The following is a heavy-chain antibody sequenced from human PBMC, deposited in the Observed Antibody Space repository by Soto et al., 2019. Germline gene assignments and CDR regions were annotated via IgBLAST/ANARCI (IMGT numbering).Heavy chain of an antibody. D-gene: IGHD6-13*01. CDR3: AREGSSWYAYYYYYGMDV. J-gene: IGHJ6*02. CDR2: INPNSGGT. CDR1: GYTFTGYY. Sequence: GASVKVSCKASGYTFTGYYMHWVRQAPGQGLEWMGWINPNSGGTNYAQKFQGRVTMTRDTSISTAYMELSRLRSDDTAVYYCAREGSSWYAYYYYYGMDVWGQGTTVTASS. V-gene: IGHV1-2*02.